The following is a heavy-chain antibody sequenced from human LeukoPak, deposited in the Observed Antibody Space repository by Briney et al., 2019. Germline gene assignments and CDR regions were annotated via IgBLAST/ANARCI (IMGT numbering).Heavy chain of an antibody. D-gene: IGHD5-18*01. CDR1: GFTFNSYG. CDR3: AKGYSFHFDY. CDR2: IRSDGTNK. V-gene: IGHV3-30*02. J-gene: IGHJ4*02. Sequence: GGSLRLSCAASGFTFNSYGMHWVRQAPGKGLEWVAFIRSDGTNKYYADSVKGRFTISRDNSKNTLYLQMNSLRPEDAAVYYCAKGYSFHFDYWSQGTLVTVSS.